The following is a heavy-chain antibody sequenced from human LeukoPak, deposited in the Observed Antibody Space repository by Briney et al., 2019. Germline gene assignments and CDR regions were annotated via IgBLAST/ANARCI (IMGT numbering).Heavy chain of an antibody. CDR3: ARHGMVRGVINWFDP. J-gene: IGHJ5*02. Sequence: GGSLRLSCAASGFTFRSYGMHWVRQAPGKGLEWVAFIRYDGNNKYYGDSVKGRFTISRDNSKNTLYLQMNSLRAEDTAVYYCARHGMVRGVINWFDPWGQGTLVTVSS. CDR1: GFTFRSYG. D-gene: IGHD3-10*01. CDR2: IRYDGNNK. V-gene: IGHV3-30*02.